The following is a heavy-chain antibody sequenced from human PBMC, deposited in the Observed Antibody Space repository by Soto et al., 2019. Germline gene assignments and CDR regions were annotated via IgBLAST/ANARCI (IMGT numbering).Heavy chain of an antibody. D-gene: IGHD5-12*01. CDR3: ARDLHSGYDPVQYYFDY. V-gene: IGHV1-46*03. CDR2: INPSGGST. Sequence: ASVKVSCKASGYTFTSYYLHWVRQAPRQRLELMGIINPSGGSTSYAQKFQGRVTMTTDTSTSTVYMELSSLRSEDTAVYYCARDLHSGYDPVQYYFDYWGQGTLVTVSS. CDR1: GYTFTSYY. J-gene: IGHJ4*02.